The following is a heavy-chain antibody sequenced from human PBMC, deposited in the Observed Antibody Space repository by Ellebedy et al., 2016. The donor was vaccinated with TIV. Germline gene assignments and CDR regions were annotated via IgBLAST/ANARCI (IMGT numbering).Heavy chain of an antibody. CDR2: IHDNGST. J-gene: IGHJ6*02. D-gene: IGHD1-1*01. CDR3: ARFPGTRTARGMDV. V-gene: IGHV4-4*02. Sequence: SETLSLTCAVSGDSDSYGNWWSWVRQSPGKGLEWIGEIHDNGSTNYNPSLQSRVTMSVETSKNHFSLRLTSVTAADTAVYYCARFPGTRTARGMDVWGQGTTVTVSS. CDR1: GDSDSYGNW.